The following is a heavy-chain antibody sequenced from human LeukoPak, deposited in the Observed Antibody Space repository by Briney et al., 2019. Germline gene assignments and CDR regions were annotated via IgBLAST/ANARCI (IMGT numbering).Heavy chain of an antibody. CDR1: GFTFSSYA. Sequence: GGSLRLSCAASGFTFSSYAMHWVRQAPGKGLEWVAVISYDGSNKYYADSVKSRFTISRDNSKNTLYLQMNSLRAEDTAVYYCARVDTASGKDYWGQGTLVTVSS. V-gene: IGHV3-30*04. D-gene: IGHD5-18*01. CDR2: ISYDGSNK. J-gene: IGHJ4*02. CDR3: ARVDTASGKDY.